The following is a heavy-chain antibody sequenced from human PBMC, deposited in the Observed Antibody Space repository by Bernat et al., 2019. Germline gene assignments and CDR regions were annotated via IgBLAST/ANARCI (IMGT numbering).Heavy chain of an antibody. CDR2: IWYDGSNK. Sequence: QVQLVESGGGVVQPGRSLRLSCAASGFTFSSYGMHWVRQAPGKGLEWVAVIWYDGSNKYYADSVKGRFTISRDNSKNTLYLQMNRLRAEDTAVYYCARGGYDILTGYYATPGSYYFDYWGQGTLVTVSS. CDR3: ARGGYDILTGYYATPGSYYFDY. CDR1: GFTFSSYG. V-gene: IGHV3-33*01. J-gene: IGHJ4*02. D-gene: IGHD3-9*01.